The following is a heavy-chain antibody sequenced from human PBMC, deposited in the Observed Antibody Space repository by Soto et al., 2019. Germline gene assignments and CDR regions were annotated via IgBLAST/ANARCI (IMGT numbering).Heavy chain of an antibody. J-gene: IGHJ6*02. V-gene: IGHV5-51*01. D-gene: IGHD1-1*01. Sequence: GESLKISCKGSGYSFTIYWIGWVRQMPGKGLGWMGIIYPGDSDTRYSPSFQGQVTISADKSISTAYLQWSSLKASDTAMYYCARFDNYTPYGMDVWGQGTTVTVSS. CDR2: IYPGDSDT. CDR1: GYSFTIYW. CDR3: ARFDNYTPYGMDV.